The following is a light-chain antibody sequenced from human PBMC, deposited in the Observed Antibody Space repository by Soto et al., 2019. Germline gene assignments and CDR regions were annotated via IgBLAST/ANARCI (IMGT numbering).Light chain of an antibody. Sequence: DIQMTQSPSSVSASVGDRVTITCRASQDIGSWLAWYQQKPGKAPKLLIYAASSLPSGVPSRFSGGGSGTDFTLTISSLQPEDFATYSCQHANSFPITFGQGTRLEIK. CDR1: QDIGSW. CDR3: QHANSFPIT. J-gene: IGKJ5*01. CDR2: AAS. V-gene: IGKV1-12*01.